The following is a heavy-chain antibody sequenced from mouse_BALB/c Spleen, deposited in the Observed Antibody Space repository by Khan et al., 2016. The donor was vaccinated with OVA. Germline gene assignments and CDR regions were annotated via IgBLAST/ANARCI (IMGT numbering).Heavy chain of an antibody. V-gene: IGHV1-69*02. CDR1: GYTFTNYW. J-gene: IGHJ3*01. D-gene: IGHD2-3*01. CDR2: IYPSDSYT. CDR3: TREGGDGSSFAY. Sequence: VQLQQSGTELVRPGASVKLSCKASGYTFTNYWINWVKQRPGQGLEWIGNIYPSDSYTNYNQKFKDKATLTVDKSSSTASMQLSSPTSEDSTVLYGTREGGDGSSFAYWGQGTLVNVSA.